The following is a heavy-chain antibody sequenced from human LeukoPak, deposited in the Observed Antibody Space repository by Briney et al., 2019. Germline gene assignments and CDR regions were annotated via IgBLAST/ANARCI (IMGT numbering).Heavy chain of an antibody. CDR3: AYGSGSSAPHYFDY. Sequence: PGGSLRLSCAASGFAFSSYGMHWVRQAPGKGLDWVAVISYDGSKKYYGDSVKGRFTISRDNSKNTLYLQMNSLRVEDTAVYYCAYGSGSSAPHYFDYWGQGTLVTVSS. J-gene: IGHJ4*02. CDR1: GFAFSSYG. CDR2: ISYDGSKK. D-gene: IGHD3-10*01. V-gene: IGHV3-30*03.